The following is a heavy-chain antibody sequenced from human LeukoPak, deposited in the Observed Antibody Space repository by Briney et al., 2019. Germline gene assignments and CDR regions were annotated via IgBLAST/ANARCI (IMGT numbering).Heavy chain of an antibody. CDR2: IYTSGST. D-gene: IGHD1-14*01. CDR1: GGSISSGSYY. CDR3: ARGATRNYFDY. V-gene: IGHV4-61*02. Sequence: PSETLSLTCTVSGGSISSGSYYWSWIPQPAGKGLEWIGRIYTSGSTNYNPSLKSRVTISVDTSKNQFSLKLSSVTAADTAVYYCARGATRNYFDYWGQGTLVTVSS. J-gene: IGHJ4*02.